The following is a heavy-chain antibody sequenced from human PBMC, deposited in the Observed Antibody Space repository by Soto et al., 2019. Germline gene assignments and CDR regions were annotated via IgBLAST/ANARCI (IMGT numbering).Heavy chain of an antibody. Sequence: EVQLLESGGGLVQPGGSLRLSCAASGFTFSSYAMNWVRQAPGKGLEWVSAISGSGYSTYYAESVKGRFTISRDNSKNTLYLQMNSLRAEDTAVYYCAKADYYYDGSGYYWGQGTLVTVSS. D-gene: IGHD3-22*01. J-gene: IGHJ4*02. CDR2: ISGSGYST. CDR3: AKADYYYDGSGYY. V-gene: IGHV3-23*01. CDR1: GFTFSSYA.